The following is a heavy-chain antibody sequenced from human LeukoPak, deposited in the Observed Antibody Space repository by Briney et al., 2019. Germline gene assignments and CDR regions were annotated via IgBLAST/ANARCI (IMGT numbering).Heavy chain of an antibody. D-gene: IGHD1-26*01. J-gene: IGHJ6*02. CDR3: ARGEVGVTSSHYYYGMDV. Sequence: SETLSLTCAVYGGSFSGYYWSWSRQPPGKGLEWIGEINHSGSTNYDPSLKSRVPISVDTSKNQFSLKLSSVTAADTAVYYCARGEVGVTSSHYYYGMDVWGQGTTVTVSS. V-gene: IGHV4-34*01. CDR1: GGSFSGYY. CDR2: INHSGST.